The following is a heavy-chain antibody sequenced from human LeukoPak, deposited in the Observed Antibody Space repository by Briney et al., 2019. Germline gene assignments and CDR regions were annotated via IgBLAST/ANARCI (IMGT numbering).Heavy chain of an antibody. Sequence: SETLSLTRAVYGGSFSGYYWSWIRQPPGMGLEWIGEIYHSGSTNYNPSLKSRVTISVDTSKNQFSLKLSSVTAADTAVYYCARGAQIRVYYYYGMDVWGQGTTVTVSS. CDR1: GGSFSGYY. J-gene: IGHJ6*02. V-gene: IGHV4-34*01. D-gene: IGHD3-16*01. CDR3: ARGAQIRVYYYYGMDV. CDR2: IYHSGST.